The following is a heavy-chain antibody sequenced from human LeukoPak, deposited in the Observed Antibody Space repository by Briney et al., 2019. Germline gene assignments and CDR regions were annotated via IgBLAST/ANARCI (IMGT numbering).Heavy chain of an antibody. CDR2: IYHSGST. D-gene: IGHD6-13*01. V-gene: IGHV4-38-2*02. CDR1: GYSISSGYY. CDR3: ARHLSSRWATFDY. J-gene: IGHJ4*02. Sequence: SETLSLTCTVSGYSISSGYYWGWIRQPPGKGLEWIWWIYHSGSTYDNPSLKSRVTISVDTSKNQFSLKPSSVTAADTAVYYCARHLSSRWATFDYWRQGTLVTVSS.